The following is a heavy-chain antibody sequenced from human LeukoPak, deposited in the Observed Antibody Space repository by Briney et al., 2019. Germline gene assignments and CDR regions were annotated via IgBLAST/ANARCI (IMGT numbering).Heavy chain of an antibody. CDR2: IYYSGST. Sequence: SETLSLTCTVSGGSISSYYWSWIRQPPGKGLEWMGYIYYSGSTNYNPSLKSRVTILVDTSKNQFSLKLSSVTAADTAVYYCARGRVRRDGSNYVFGYWGKGNLVTVSS. J-gene: IGHJ4*02. CDR3: ARGRVRRDGSNYVFGY. V-gene: IGHV4-59*12. CDR1: GGSISSYY. D-gene: IGHD5-24*01.